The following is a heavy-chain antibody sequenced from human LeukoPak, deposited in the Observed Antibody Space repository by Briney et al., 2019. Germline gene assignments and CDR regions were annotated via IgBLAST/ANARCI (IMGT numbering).Heavy chain of an antibody. CDR3: ARVRDILTGYYNYMDV. CDR1: GYTFSSYG. J-gene: IGHJ6*03. D-gene: IGHD3-9*01. CDR2: ISADNGNT. V-gene: IGHV1-18*01. Sequence: ASVKVSCKASGYTFSSYGISWVRQAPGQGLEWMGWISADNGNTNYALKLQGRVTITTDTSTSTAYMELRSLRSDDTAVYYCARVRDILTGYYNYMDVWGKGTTVTVSS.